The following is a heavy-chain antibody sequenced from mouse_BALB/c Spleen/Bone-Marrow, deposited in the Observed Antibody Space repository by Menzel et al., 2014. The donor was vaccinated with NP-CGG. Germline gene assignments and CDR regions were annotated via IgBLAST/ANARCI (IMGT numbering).Heavy chain of an antibody. CDR1: GDSITSGY. V-gene: IGHV3-8*02. J-gene: IGHJ2*01. Sequence: EVKLVESGPSLVKPSQTLSLTCSVTGDSITSGYWNWIRKLPGNRLEYMGYISYSGSTYYNPSLKSRISITRDTSKNQYYLQLNSVTTEDTATYYCARDWDGIDYWGQGTTLTVSS. CDR2: ISYSGST. CDR3: ARDWDGIDY. D-gene: IGHD4-1*01.